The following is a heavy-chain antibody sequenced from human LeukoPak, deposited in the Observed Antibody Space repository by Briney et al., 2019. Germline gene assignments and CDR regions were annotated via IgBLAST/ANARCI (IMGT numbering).Heavy chain of an antibody. J-gene: IGHJ4*02. CDR3: ARGGYYYDSSGYFFDY. D-gene: IGHD3-22*01. V-gene: IGHV4-59*01. CDR2: IYYSGST. CDR1: GGSISSYY. Sequence: SETLSLTCTVSGGSISSYYWSWIRQPPGKGLEWIGYIYYSGSTNYNPSLKSRVTISVDTSKNQFSPKLSSVTAADTAVYYCARGGYYYDSSGYFFDYWGQGTLVTVSS.